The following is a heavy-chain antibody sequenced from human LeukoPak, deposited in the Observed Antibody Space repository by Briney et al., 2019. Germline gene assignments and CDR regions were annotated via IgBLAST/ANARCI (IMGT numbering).Heavy chain of an antibody. J-gene: IGHJ3*02. CDR1: GACISIYS. D-gene: IGHD2-2*01. CDR3: AKSNRYCNSASCYEAFDI. CDR2: VYDSGSP. Sequence: SETLSLTCTVSGACISIYSWSWLRQPPGQGLEWIGYVYDSGSPIYNPSLKSRVSMSVAASRNVFSLKVNSVTVADTAVYYCAKSNRYCNSASCYEAFDIWGRGTMVTVSS. V-gene: IGHV4-59*03.